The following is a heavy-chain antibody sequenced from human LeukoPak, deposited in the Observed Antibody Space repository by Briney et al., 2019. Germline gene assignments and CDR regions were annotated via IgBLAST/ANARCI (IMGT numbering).Heavy chain of an antibody. CDR2: VYYTGTT. D-gene: IGHD4-17*01. CDR3: AGRYADYVEF. CDR1: GGSVSSSSHY. J-gene: IGHJ4*02. V-gene: IGHV4-39*01. Sequence: PSETLSLTCTVYGGSVSSSSHYWDRIRQPPGKGLEWIGSVYYTGTTYHNPSLKSRVSISVDTSKNQFSLKLNSVTAADTAVFYCAGRYADYVEFWGQGTLVSVSS.